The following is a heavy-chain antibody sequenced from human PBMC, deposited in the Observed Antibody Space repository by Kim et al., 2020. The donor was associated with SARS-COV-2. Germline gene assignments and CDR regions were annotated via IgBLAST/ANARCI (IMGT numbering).Heavy chain of an antibody. CDR3: VRDLVWSCGTEDY. D-gene: IGHD3-3*01. V-gene: IGHV3-7*01. Sequence: YVDSVKGRFTISRDNAKNSLYLQMNSLRAEDTAVYYCVRDLVWSCGTEDYWGQGTLVTVSS. J-gene: IGHJ4*02.